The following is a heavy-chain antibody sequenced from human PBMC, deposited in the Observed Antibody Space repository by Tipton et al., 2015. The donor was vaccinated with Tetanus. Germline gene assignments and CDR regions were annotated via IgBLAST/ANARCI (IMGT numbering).Heavy chain of an antibody. CDR3: ARSRPGIYFDY. CDR2: IRQDGNIQ. J-gene: IGHJ4*02. V-gene: IGHV3-7*03. CDR1: GFTFSTYW. Sequence: SLRLSCAASGFTFSTYWMTWVRQAPGKGPEWVANIRQDGNIQYYVDSVKGRFTISRDNSKNTLYLQMNSLRAEDTAVYYCARSRPGIYFDYWGQGALVTVSS.